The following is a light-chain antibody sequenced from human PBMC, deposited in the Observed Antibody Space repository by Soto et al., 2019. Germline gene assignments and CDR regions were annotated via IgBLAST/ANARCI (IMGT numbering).Light chain of an antibody. CDR2: AAS. CDR1: QSISNH. Sequence: DIQMTQSPSSLSASVEDRVIITCRASQSISNHLNWYQQKPGKAPKLLIFAASSLQSGVPSRFSGSRSGPDFTLTISSLQPDDFATYYCQQSYSSPPTCGQGTKVEIK. V-gene: IGKV1-39*01. CDR3: QQSYSSPPT. J-gene: IGKJ1*01.